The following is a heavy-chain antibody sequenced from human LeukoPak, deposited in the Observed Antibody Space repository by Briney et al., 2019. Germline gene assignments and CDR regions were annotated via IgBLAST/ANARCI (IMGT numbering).Heavy chain of an antibody. J-gene: IGHJ6*03. CDR1: GFTFSAYA. V-gene: IGHV3-23*01. Sequence: GGSLRLSCAASGFTFSAYAMSWVRQAPGRGREWVSSISGSGVSTYYADSVKGRCTISRDNSNNRLYLRMNSLRADDTAVYYCARDDYHYYMDVWGKGTTVTVSS. CDR3: ARDDYHYYMDV. CDR2: ISGSGVST.